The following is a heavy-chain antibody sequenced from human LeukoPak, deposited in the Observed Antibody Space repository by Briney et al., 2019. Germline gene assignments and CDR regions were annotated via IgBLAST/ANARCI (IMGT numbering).Heavy chain of an antibody. D-gene: IGHD1-26*01. CDR2: ISYDGSNK. CDR3: ATTTLEGRRE. CDR1: GFTFSSYG. V-gene: IGHV3-30*03. J-gene: IGHJ4*02. Sequence: GSLRLSCAASGFTFSSYGMHWVRQAPGKGLEWVAVISYDGSNKYYADSVKGRFTISRDNSKNTLYLQMNSLRAEDTAVYYCATTTLEGRREWGQGSLVTVSS.